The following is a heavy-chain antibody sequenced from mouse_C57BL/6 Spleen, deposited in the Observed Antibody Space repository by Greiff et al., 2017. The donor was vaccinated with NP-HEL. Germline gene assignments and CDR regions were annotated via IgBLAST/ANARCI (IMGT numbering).Heavy chain of an antibody. CDR3: ALYYYANQLTVDY. Sequence: QVQLQQPGAELVKPGASVKMSCKASGYTFTSYWITWVKQRPGQGLEWIGDIYPGSGSTNYNEKFKSKATLTVDTSSSTAYMQLSSLTSEDSAVYYCALYYYANQLTVDYWGQGTTLTVSS. D-gene: IGHD1-1*01. CDR2: IYPGSGST. CDR1: GYTFTSYW. V-gene: IGHV1-55*01. J-gene: IGHJ2*01.